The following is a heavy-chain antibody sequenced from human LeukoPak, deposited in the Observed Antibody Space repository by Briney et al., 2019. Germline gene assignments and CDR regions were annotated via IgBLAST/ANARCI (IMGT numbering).Heavy chain of an antibody. J-gene: IGHJ4*02. V-gene: IGHV3-33*01. CDR3: AREIGRQWLERYSDY. CDR1: GFTFSSYG. D-gene: IGHD6-19*01. CDR2: IWYDGSNK. Sequence: PGGSLRLSCAASGFTFSSYGMHWVRQAPGKGLEWVAVIWYDGSNKYYADSVKGRFTISRDNSKNTLYLQMNSLRAEDTAVYYCAREIGRQWLERYSDYWGQGTLVTVSS.